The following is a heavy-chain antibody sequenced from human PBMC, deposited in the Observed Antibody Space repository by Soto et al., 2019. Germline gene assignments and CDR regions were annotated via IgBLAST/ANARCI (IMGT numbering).Heavy chain of an antibody. CDR1: GDSVSSNTAA. CDR2: TYYRSNWRH. V-gene: IGHV6-1*01. Sequence: SQTLSLRCAISGDSVSSNTAALNWILSSPSRGLEWLGRTYYRSNWRHDYAVSVKSRITVNPDTSKNHFSLQLNSVTPDDTAVYYCARGVAGSGFDLWGQGTLVTVSS. J-gene: IGHJ4*02. D-gene: IGHD6-19*01. CDR3: ARGVAGSGFDL.